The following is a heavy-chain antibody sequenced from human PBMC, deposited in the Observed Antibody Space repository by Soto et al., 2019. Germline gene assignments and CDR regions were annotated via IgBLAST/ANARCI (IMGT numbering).Heavy chain of an antibody. V-gene: IGHV4-34*01. D-gene: IGHD1-1*01. J-gene: IGHJ3*02. CDR2: MSHSGGT. CDR3: ARVERGTATTVVDAFDI. Sequence: QVQLQQWGAGLLKPSETLSLTCAVYGGFVSSGSYYWSWFRQPPGKGLEWIGEMSHSGGTHFNPSLKSRVTISVDTSKNQFSLKMSSVTAADTDLYYCARVERGTATTVVDAFDIWGPGTMVTVSS. CDR1: GGFVSSGSYY.